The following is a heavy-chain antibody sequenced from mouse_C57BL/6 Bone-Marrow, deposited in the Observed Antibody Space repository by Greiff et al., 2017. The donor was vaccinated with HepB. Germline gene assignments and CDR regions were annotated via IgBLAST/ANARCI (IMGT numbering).Heavy chain of an antibody. Sequence: DVHLVESGGDLVKPGGSLKLSCAASGFTFSSYGMSWVRQTPDKRLEWVATISSGGSYTYYPDSVKGRFTISRDNDKNTLYLQMSSLKSEDTAMYYCARHSSGKRGFAYWGQGTLVTVSA. J-gene: IGHJ3*01. CDR3: ARHSSGKRGFAY. D-gene: IGHD1-3*01. CDR2: ISSGGSYT. CDR1: GFTFSSYG. V-gene: IGHV5-6*01.